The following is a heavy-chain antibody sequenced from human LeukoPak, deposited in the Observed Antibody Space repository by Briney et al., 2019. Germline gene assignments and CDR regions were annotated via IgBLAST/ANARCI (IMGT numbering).Heavy chain of an antibody. V-gene: IGHV3-30*04. Sequence: TGGSLRLSCAASGFTFSSYVMHWVRQAPGKGLECVAAISNDGSDKYYADSVKGRFTISRDNSKNTLYLQMNSLRAADTALCYCARDGGYSRGWTYGAGDYWGQGTLVTVSS. J-gene: IGHJ4*02. CDR1: GFTFSSYV. CDR3: ARDGGYSRGWTYGAGDY. D-gene: IGHD6-19*01. CDR2: ISNDGSDK.